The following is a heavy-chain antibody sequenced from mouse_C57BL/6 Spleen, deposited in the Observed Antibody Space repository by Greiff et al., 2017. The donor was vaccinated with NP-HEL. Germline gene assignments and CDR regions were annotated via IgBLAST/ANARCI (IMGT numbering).Heavy chain of an antibody. J-gene: IGHJ2*01. CDR1: GYAFSSSW. CDR3: ARVTYYSNYAYFDY. Sequence: QVQLQQSGPELVKPGASVKISCKASGYAFSSSWMNWVKQRPGKGLEWIGRIYPGDGDTNYNGKFKGKATLTADKSSSTAYMQLSSLTSEDSAVDFCARVTYYSNYAYFDYWGQGTTLTVSS. V-gene: IGHV1-82*01. D-gene: IGHD2-5*01. CDR2: IYPGDGDT.